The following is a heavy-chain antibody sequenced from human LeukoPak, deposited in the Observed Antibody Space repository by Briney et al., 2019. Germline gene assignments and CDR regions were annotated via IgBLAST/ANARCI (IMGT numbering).Heavy chain of an antibody. Sequence: SETLSLTCTIFGSSISDNYYWGWIRQPPGKGLEWIGSVYHSGSTYYNPSLKSRVTLSVDTSNHFSLKLRSVTAADTAVYYCARHVPELDGGHYYMDVWGKGTTVTVSS. J-gene: IGHJ6*03. D-gene: IGHD1-14*01. CDR1: GSSISDNYY. CDR2: VYHSGST. V-gene: IGHV4-38-2*02. CDR3: ARHVPELDGGHYYMDV.